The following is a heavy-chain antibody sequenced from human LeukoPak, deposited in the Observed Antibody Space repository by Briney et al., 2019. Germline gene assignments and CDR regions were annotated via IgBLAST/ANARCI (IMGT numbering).Heavy chain of an antibody. CDR1: GFNFSDYS. J-gene: IGHJ3*02. CDR3: ARAKRNGFDI. Sequence: PGGSLRLSCAASGFNFSDYSMTWVRQAPGKGLEWVSSINGASDYIYYADSVKGRFTIARDNAKNSLYLQMNSLRAEDTAVYYCARAKRNGFDIWGQGTMVTVSS. CDR2: INGASDYI. V-gene: IGHV3-21*01.